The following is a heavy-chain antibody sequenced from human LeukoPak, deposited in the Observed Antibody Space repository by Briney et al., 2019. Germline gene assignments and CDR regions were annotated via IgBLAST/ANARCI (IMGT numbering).Heavy chain of an antibody. CDR3: ARGPTIAAAGRDYYYYGMDV. CDR2: INHSGST. CDR1: GGSISSSCYY. V-gene: IGHV4-39*07. Sequence: SETLSLTCTVSGGSISSSCYYWGWIRQPPGKGLEWIGEINHSGSTNYNPSLKSRVTISVDTSKNQFSLKLSSVTAADTAVYYCARGPTIAAAGRDYYYYGMDVWGQGTTVTVSS. J-gene: IGHJ6*02. D-gene: IGHD6-13*01.